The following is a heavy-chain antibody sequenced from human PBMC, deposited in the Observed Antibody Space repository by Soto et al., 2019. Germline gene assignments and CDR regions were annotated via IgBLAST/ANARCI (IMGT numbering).Heavy chain of an antibody. V-gene: IGHV4-34*01. CDR3: ARAQLWWNYYYYYGMDV. CDR2: INHSGST. D-gene: IGHD5-18*01. J-gene: IGHJ6*02. Sequence: SETLSLTCAVYGGSFSGYYWSWIRQPPGKGLEWIGEINHSGSTTYNPSLKSRVTISVDTSKNQFSLKLSSVTAADTAVYYCARAQLWWNYYYYYGMDVWGQGTTVTVSS. CDR1: GGSFSGYY.